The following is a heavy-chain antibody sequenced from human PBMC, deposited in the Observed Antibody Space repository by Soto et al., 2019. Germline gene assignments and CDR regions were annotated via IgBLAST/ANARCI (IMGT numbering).Heavy chain of an antibody. J-gene: IGHJ4*02. CDR1: GYTFSSYY. CDR3: ARGWVGEWTFSILVWLDFDF. V-gene: IGHV1-46*03. Sequence: ASVKVSCKASGYTFSSYYMHWVRQAPGQGLEWMGIISPSDGSTSYAQKFQGRVTMTRDTSTSTVYMELSSLRSEDTAVYYCARGWVGEWTFSILVWLDFDFWGQGTLVTVSS. D-gene: IGHD3-10*01. CDR2: ISPSDGST.